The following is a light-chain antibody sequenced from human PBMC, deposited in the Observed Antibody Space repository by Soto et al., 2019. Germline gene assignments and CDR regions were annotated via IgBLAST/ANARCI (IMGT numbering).Light chain of an antibody. CDR1: QGITDY. CDR3: QNYNSAPWT. V-gene: IGKV1-27*01. CDR2: AAS. Sequence: DIQMTQSQSSLSASVGDRVTIPCRASQGITDYLPCYQQKPGQVPNLLIYAASTLQSGVPSRFSGSGSGTDFTLTITGLQPEDVATYYCQNYNSAPWTFGQGTKVEIK. J-gene: IGKJ1*01.